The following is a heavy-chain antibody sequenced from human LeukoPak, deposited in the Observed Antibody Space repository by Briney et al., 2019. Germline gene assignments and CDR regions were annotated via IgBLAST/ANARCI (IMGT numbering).Heavy chain of an antibody. D-gene: IGHD2-2*01. Sequence: KASETLSLTCAVSGGSISSSNWWSWVRQPPGKGLEWIGEIYHSGSTNYNPSLKSRVTISADKSKNQFSLKLSSVTAADTAVYYCARDRPLGYCSSTSCPPGLDPWGQGTLVTVSS. CDR2: IYHSGST. V-gene: IGHV4-4*02. J-gene: IGHJ5*02. CDR3: ARDRPLGYCSSTSCPPGLDP. CDR1: GGSISSSNW.